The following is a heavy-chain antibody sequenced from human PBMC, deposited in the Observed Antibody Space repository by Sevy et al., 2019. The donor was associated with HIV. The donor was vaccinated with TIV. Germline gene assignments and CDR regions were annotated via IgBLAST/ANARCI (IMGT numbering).Heavy chain of an antibody. V-gene: IGHV4-59*08. CDR1: GGSIRTDY. J-gene: IGHJ4*02. Sequence: SETLSLTCTVSGGSIRTDYWSWIRQPPGKGLEWIGYIHYSGSTKYNPSVKSRVTISVDTSKNQFSLRLSSVTAADTAVYYCARQLVSYGSFYYFDAWGQGTLVTVSS. CDR3: ARQLVSYGSFYYFDA. D-gene: IGHD1-26*01. CDR2: IHYSGST.